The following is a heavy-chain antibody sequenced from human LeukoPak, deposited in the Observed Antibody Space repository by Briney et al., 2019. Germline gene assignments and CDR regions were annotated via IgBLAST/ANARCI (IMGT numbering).Heavy chain of an antibody. CDR3: ARLIAVAGTYRGHFDY. CDR2: IYYSGST. Sequence: PSETLSLTCTISGGSISTYYWSWIRQPPGKGLEWIGYIYYSGSTNYNPSLMSRLTISVDTSKNQFSLKLRSVTAADTAVYYCARLIAVAGTYRGHFDYWGQGALVTVSS. D-gene: IGHD6-19*01. CDR1: GGSISTYY. J-gene: IGHJ4*02. V-gene: IGHV4-59*08.